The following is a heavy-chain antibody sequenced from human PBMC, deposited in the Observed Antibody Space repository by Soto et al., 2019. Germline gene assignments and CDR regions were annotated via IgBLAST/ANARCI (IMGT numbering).Heavy chain of an antibody. Sequence: PSQTLSLTCAISGDSVSSNSAAWNWIRQSPSRGLEWLGRTYYRSKWYNDYAVSVKSRITINPDTSKNQFSLQLNSVTPEDTAVYYCARSLSLSPIAAAGPTTHYYYGMDVWGQGTTVTVSS. CDR1: GDSVSSNSAA. D-gene: IGHD6-13*01. CDR2: TYYRSKWYN. CDR3: ARSLSLSPIAAAGPTTHYYYGMDV. J-gene: IGHJ6*02. V-gene: IGHV6-1*01.